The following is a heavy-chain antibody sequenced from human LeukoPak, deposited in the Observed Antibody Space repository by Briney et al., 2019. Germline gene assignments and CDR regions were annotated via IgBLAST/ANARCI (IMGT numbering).Heavy chain of an antibody. J-gene: IGHJ4*02. Sequence: RPSETLSLTCAVYGGSFSGYYWSWIRQPPGKGLEWIGEINHSGSTNYNPSLKSRVTISVDTSKNQFSLKLSSVTAADTAVYYCARGVAARQDYWGQGTLVTVSS. CDR2: INHSGST. CDR1: GGSFSGYY. V-gene: IGHV4-34*01. CDR3: ARGVAARQDY. D-gene: IGHD6-6*01.